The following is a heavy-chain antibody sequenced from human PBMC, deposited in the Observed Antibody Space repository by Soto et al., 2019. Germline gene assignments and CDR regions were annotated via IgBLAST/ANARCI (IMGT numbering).Heavy chain of an antibody. J-gene: IGHJ5*02. Sequence: SETLSLTCPVSGDSISTTNYYWGWLRQPPGKGLEWIATIYYSGSTYYNPSLKSRVTILVDTSNNHFSLNLSPVTAADTAVYYCARSFSTTAIPNWFGPWGQGALVTVSS. D-gene: IGHD2-2*01. CDR2: IYYSGST. CDR1: GDSISTTNYY. CDR3: ARSFSTTAIPNWFGP. V-gene: IGHV4-39*01.